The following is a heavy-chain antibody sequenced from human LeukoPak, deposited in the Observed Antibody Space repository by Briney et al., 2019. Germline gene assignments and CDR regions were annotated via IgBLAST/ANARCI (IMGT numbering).Heavy chain of an antibody. CDR1: GGSISSYY. CDR2: IYYSGST. Sequence: PSETLSLTCTVSGGSISSYYWSWIRQPPGKGLEWIGCIYYSGSTNYNPSLKSRVTISVDTSKNQFSLKLSSVTAADTAVYYCARQWPSDAFDIWGQGTMVTVSS. V-gene: IGHV4-59*01. D-gene: IGHD6-19*01. CDR3: ARQWPSDAFDI. J-gene: IGHJ3*02.